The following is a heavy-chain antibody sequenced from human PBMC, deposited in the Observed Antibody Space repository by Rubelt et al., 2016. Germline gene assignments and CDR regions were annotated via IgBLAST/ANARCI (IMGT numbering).Heavy chain of an antibody. D-gene: IGHD3-10*01. CDR2: IKTNTGNP. CDR1: GYTFTSYA. J-gene: IGHJ1*01. V-gene: IGHV7-4-1*02. CDR3: ARGMRWVGENG. Sequence: QVQLVQSGSELKKPGASVKVSCKASGYTFTSYAMNWVRQAPGQGLEWMGWIKTNTGNPTYAQGFPGRLVFSFGTSVSTAYLQMSGVEAEGTAGYYFARGMRWVGENGWGQGTLVTVSS.